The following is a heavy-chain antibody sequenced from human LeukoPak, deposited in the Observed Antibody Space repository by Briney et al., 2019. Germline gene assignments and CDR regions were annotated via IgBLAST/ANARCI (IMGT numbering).Heavy chain of an antibody. CDR3: AKDGPSDGSGPN. J-gene: IGHJ4*02. D-gene: IGHD1-26*01. CDR2: ISANGDST. V-gene: IGHV3-23*01. CDR1: GVSFSSYA. Sequence: GGSLRLSCVASGVSFSSYAMGWVRQAPGKGLDWVSAISANGDSTYYAASVKGRFTISRDNSKNTVSLQMNSLRAEDTAVYYCAKDGPSDGSGPNWGPGTLVTVSS.